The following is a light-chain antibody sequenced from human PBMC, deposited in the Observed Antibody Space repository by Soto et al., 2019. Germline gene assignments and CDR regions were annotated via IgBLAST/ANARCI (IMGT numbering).Light chain of an antibody. CDR2: DVN. J-gene: IGLJ3*02. CDR1: SSDVGATFNY. CDR3: SAYSTGSTPVL. V-gene: IGLV2-14*03. Sequence: QSALTQPASVSGSPGQSITISCTGTSSDVGATFNYVSWYQHHPGKAPRLIMSDVNHRPSGVSDRFSGSKSGNTASLTISGRQAEDEGHYFCSAYSTGSTPVLFGGGTKLTV.